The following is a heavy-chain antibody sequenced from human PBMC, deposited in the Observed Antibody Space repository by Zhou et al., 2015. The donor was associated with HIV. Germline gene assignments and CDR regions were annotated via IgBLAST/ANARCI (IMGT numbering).Heavy chain of an antibody. V-gene: IGHV1-69*01. CDR1: GGTFSSYA. CDR3: ARDFDPYCSSTSCFNNWFDP. CDR2: IIPIFGTA. J-gene: IGHJ5*02. Sequence: QVQLVQSGAEVKKPGSSVKVSCKASGGTFSSYAISWVRQAPGQGLEWMGGIIPIFGTANYAQKFQGRVTITADESTSTAYMELSSLRSEDTAVYYCARDFDPYCSSTSCFNNWFDPWGQGTLVTVSS. D-gene: IGHD2-2*01.